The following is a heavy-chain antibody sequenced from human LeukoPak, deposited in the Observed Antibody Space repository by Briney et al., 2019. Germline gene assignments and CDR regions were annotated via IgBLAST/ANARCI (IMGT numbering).Heavy chain of an antibody. D-gene: IGHD5-18*01. CDR3: AREGIQLWYTYYYYMDV. CDR1: GFTFSSYG. CDR2: ISGSGGST. Sequence: GGSLRLSCAASGFTFSSYGMSWVRQAPGKGLEWVSAISGSGGSTYYADSVEGRFTISRDNSKNTLYLQMNSLRAEDTAVYYCAREGIQLWYTYYYYMDVWGKGTTVTISS. J-gene: IGHJ6*03. V-gene: IGHV3-23*01.